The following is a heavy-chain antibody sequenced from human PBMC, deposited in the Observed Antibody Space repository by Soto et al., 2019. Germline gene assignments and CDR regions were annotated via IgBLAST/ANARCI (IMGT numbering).Heavy chain of an antibody. CDR3: ARPAGLFGVGGSAGMDV. Sequence: GSLRLSCAASGFTFSSYSMNWVRQAPGKGLEWVSSISSSSSYIYYADSVKGRFTISRDNAKNSLYLQMNSLRAEDTAVYYCARPAGLFGVGGSAGMDVWGQGTTVTVSS. V-gene: IGHV3-21*01. CDR1: GFTFSSYS. D-gene: IGHD3-3*01. CDR2: ISSSSSYI. J-gene: IGHJ6*02.